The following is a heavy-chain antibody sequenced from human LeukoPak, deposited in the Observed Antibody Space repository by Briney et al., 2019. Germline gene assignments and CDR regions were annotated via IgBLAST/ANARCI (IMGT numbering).Heavy chain of an antibody. CDR3: ARAGFRFFDI. D-gene: IGHD1-14*01. J-gene: IGHJ3*02. CDR1: GGSFSGYY. V-gene: IGHV4-34*01. CDR2: INHSGST. Sequence: SETLPLTCAVYGGSFSGYYWSWIRQPPGKGLEWIGEINHSGSTNYNPSLKSRVTISVDTSKNQFSLKLSSVTAADTAVYYCARAGFRFFDIWGQGTMVTVSS.